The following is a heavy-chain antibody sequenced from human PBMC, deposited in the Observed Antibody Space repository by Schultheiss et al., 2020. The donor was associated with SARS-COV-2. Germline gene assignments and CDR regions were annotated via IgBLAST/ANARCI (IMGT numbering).Heavy chain of an antibody. V-gene: IGHV5-51*01. Sequence: GGSLRLSCKGSGYSFTIYWIGWVRQMPGKGLEWMGVIYPGDSDTTYSPAFQGQVTISADKSISTAYLQWSSLKASDSAIYYCARHYTVVTPFDYWGQGSLVTVSS. CDR1: GYSFTIYW. D-gene: IGHD4-23*01. J-gene: IGHJ4*02. CDR3: ARHYTVVTPFDY. CDR2: IYPGDSDT.